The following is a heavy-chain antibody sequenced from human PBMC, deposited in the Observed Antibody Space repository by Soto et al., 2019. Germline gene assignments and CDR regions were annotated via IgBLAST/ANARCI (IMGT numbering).Heavy chain of an antibody. V-gene: IGHV3-30*03. J-gene: IGHJ4*02. CDR2: ISDDGVSK. D-gene: IGHD3-10*01. CDR1: GFTFSNYG. CDR3: ARAYYFGSGTSYTLYY. Sequence: GESLKISCAASGFTFSNYGMHWVRQAPGKGLEWVAVISDDGVSKYYADSVQGRFTISRDNSESAVFLQMNSLRPDDTALYFCARAYYFGSGTSYTLYYWGQGTQVNVSS.